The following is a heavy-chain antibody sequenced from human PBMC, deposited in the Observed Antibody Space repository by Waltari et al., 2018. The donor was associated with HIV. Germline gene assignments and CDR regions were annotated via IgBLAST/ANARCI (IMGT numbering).Heavy chain of an antibody. CDR2: IKSSKDGGKT. CDR3: TTDPRRVKGDFDY. V-gene: IGHV3-15*01. D-gene: IGHD2-21*01. Sequence: EVQLVESGGGLVKPGGSLRLSCAASGFTFSNAWLRWVRKAPGKGLEWVGRIKSSKDGGKTDYAAPVNGRFTISREHSKNTLYLQINTLKTDDTAVYDCTTDPRRVKGDFDYWGQGTLVTVSS. CDR1: GFTFSNAW. J-gene: IGHJ4*02.